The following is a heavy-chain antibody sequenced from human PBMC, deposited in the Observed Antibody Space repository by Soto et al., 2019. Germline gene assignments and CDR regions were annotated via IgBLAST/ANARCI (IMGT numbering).Heavy chain of an antibody. Sequence: QVQLVESGGGLVKPGGSLRLSCAASGFTFSDYDMTWIRQAPGKGLEWVSSISCSSRYTNYSDSVKGRFTTSRDNAKNSLYLQMNSLRAEDTAVYYCASLPAELPNPFDYWGQGTLVTVSS. V-gene: IGHV3-11*06. CDR1: GFTFSDYD. CDR2: ISCSSRYT. J-gene: IGHJ4*02. CDR3: ASLPAELPNPFDY. D-gene: IGHD1-7*01.